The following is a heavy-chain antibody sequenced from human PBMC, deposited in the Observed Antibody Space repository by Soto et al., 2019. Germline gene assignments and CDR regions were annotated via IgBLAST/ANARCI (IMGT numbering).Heavy chain of an antibody. CDR3: VRGGKSYSTD. CDR2: IYYTGST. V-gene: IGHV4-59*01. CDR1: GGAISTYY. D-gene: IGHD3-10*01. Sequence: SETLSLTCTISGGAISTYYWTWIRQPPGKGLERIGYIYYTGSTSYNPSLRSRVTISVDTSKNEFSLELRSVTAADTAVYYCVRGGKSYSTDCGQGTLVTVS. J-gene: IGHJ4*02.